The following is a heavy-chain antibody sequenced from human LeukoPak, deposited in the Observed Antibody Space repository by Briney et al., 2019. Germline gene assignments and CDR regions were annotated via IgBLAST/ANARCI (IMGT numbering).Heavy chain of an antibody. CDR3: AKGPTYSSSSLFDY. J-gene: IGHJ4*02. V-gene: IGHV3-9*03. Sequence: GGSLRLSCAASGFTFHDYAMHWVRQAPGKGLEWVSGISWNGGTIDYADSVKGRFTIPRDNAKNSLYLQMNSLRPEDMASYYCAKGPTYSSSSLFDYWGQGILVGVSS. CDR1: GFTFHDYA. D-gene: IGHD6-6*01. CDR2: ISWNGGTI.